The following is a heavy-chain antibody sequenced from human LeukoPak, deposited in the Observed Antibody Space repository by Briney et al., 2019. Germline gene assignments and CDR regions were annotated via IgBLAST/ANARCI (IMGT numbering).Heavy chain of an antibody. CDR1: GFTVSSNY. D-gene: IGHD3-22*01. CDR3: ARDGRLGYYYDSSGY. J-gene: IGHJ4*02. Sequence: GGSLRLSCAASGFTVSSNYMRWVRQAPGKGLEWVSVIYSGGSTYYADSVKGRFTISRDNSKNTLYLQMNSLRAEDTAVYYCARDGRLGYYYDSSGYWGQGTLVTVSS. CDR2: IYSGGST. V-gene: IGHV3-66*01.